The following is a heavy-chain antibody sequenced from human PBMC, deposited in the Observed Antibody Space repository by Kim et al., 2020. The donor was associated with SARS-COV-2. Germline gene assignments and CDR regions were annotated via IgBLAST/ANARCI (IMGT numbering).Heavy chain of an antibody. CDR1: GYTFTTYA. CDR3: ARGSGIQTYYYDSSAYYWAY. J-gene: IGHJ4*02. D-gene: IGHD3-22*01. V-gene: IGHV7-4-1*02. CDR2: INTNTGNP. Sequence: ASVKVSCKASGYTFTTYAMNWVRQAPGQGLEWMGWINTNTGNPTYAQGFTGRFVFSLDTSVNTAYLQISSLKAEDTAVYYCARGSGIQTYYYDSSAYYWAYWGQGTLVTVSS.